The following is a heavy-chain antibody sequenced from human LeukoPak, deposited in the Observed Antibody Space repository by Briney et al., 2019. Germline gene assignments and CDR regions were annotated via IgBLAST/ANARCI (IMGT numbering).Heavy chain of an antibody. CDR3: ARGSWDYDNAFDI. D-gene: IGHD3-22*01. V-gene: IGHV4-4*07. CDR1: GASISDYY. Sequence: SETLSLTCTGSGASISDYYWSWIRQSAGKGLEWTGRIYASGSANYNPSFEIRLTMSLDRSKNQFSLRLTSVTAADTALYYCARGSWDYDNAFDIWGQGTMVTVAS. CDR2: IYASGSA. J-gene: IGHJ3*02.